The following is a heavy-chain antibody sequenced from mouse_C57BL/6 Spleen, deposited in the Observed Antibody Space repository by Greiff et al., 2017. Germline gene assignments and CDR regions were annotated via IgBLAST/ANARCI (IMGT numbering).Heavy chain of an antibody. Sequence: QVHVKQSGPGLVQPSQSLSITCTVSGFSLTSYGVHWVRQSPGKGLEWLGVIWSGGSTDYNAAFISRLSISKDNSKSQVFFKMNSLQADDTAIYYCAREVASNYSRYFDVWGTGTTVTVSS. CDR1: GFSLTSYG. CDR3: AREVASNYSRYFDV. V-gene: IGHV2-2*01. CDR2: IWSGGST. J-gene: IGHJ1*03. D-gene: IGHD2-5*01.